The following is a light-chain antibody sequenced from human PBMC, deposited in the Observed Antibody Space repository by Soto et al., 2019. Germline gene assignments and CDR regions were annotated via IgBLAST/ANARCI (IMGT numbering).Light chain of an antibody. V-gene: IGKV1-13*02. CDR1: QGISSA. CDR2: DVS. J-gene: IGKJ2*01. Sequence: ALPLTQSPSSLSASVGDRVSITCRASQGISSALAWYQQKPGKPPKLLISDVSSLKSGVPSRFSGSGSGTDFTLTISSLLTEDFATDYCQQFNCSPHFGQGTKLESK. CDR3: QQFNCSPH.